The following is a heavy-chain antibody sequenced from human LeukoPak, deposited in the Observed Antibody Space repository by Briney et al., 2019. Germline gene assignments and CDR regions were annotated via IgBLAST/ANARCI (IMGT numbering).Heavy chain of an antibody. J-gene: IGHJ4*02. CDR1: GGSISSYY. CDR3: ATYYYDSSGYPKED. Sequence: SETLSLTCTVSGGSISSYYWSWIRQPPGKGLEWIGYIYYSGSTNYNPSLKSRVTISVDTSKNQFSLKLSSVTAADTAVYYCATYYYDSSGYPKEDWGQGTLVTVSS. CDR2: IYYSGST. V-gene: IGHV4-59*01. D-gene: IGHD3-22*01.